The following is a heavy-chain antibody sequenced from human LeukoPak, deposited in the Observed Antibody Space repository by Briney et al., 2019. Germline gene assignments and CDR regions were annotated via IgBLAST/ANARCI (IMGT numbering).Heavy chain of an antibody. V-gene: IGHV1-2*02. J-gene: IGHJ4*02. CDR1: GYTFTGYY. D-gene: IGHD3-22*01. CDR2: INPNSGGT. CDR3: AREYYDSSGYYYFDY. Sequence: ASVKVSCKASGYTFTGYYMHWVRQAPGQGLEWMGWINPNSGGTNYAQKFQGRVTTTRDTSISTAYMELSRLRSDDTAVYYCAREYYDSSGYYYFDYWGQGTLVTVSS.